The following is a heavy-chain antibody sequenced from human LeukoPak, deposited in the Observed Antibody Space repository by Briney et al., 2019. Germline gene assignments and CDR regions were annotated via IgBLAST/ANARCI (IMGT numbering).Heavy chain of an antibody. V-gene: IGHV4-59*08. CDR2: IYYSGTT. CDR1: GGSISGYY. J-gene: IGHJ5*02. Sequence: PSETLSLTCTVSGGSISGYYWSWFRQPPGKGLEWIGYIYYSGTTNYNPSHKSRVTVSLDTSKNHFSLELSSVTAADTAVYYCARTDSSGYHDLWGQGTLVTVSS. CDR3: ARTDSSGYHDL. D-gene: IGHD3-22*01.